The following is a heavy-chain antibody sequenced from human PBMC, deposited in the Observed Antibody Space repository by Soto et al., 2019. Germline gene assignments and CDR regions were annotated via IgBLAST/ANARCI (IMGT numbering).Heavy chain of an antibody. J-gene: IGHJ3*02. V-gene: IGHV1-3*01. CDR1: GYTFTSYA. CDR3: ARDSWARGFDI. D-gene: IGHD3-10*01. Sequence: GASVKVSCKASGYTFTSYAMHSVRQAPGQRLEWMGWINAGNGNTKYSQKFQGRVTITRDTSASTAYMELSSLRSEDTAVYYCARDSWARGFDIWGQGAMVTVSS. CDR2: INAGNGNT.